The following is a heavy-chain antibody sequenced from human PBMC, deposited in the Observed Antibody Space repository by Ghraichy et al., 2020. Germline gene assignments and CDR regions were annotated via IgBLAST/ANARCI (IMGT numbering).Heavy chain of an antibody. CDR2: TWYDGNTK. Sequence: GGSLRLSCAASGFTFSYYGMHWVRQAPGKGLEWVAVTWYDGNTKYYGDSVKGRFTISRDNSKNTLYLQMNSLRAEDTAVYYCARDANGVTGNTLGAFDIWGKGTMVTVSS. J-gene: IGHJ3*02. V-gene: IGHV3-33*01. CDR1: GFTFSYYG. D-gene: IGHD1-20*01. CDR3: ARDANGVTGNTLGAFDI.